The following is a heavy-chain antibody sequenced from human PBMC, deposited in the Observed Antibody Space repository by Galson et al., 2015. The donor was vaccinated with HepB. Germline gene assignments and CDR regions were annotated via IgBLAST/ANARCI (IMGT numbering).Heavy chain of an antibody. CDR1: GFTFSSYA. CDR2: ISYDGSNK. D-gene: IGHD2-21*02. V-gene: IGHV3-30-3*01. J-gene: IGHJ3*02. Sequence: SLRLSCAASGFTFSSYAMHWVRQAPGKGLEWVAVISYDGSNKYYADSVKGRFTISRDNSKNTLYLQMNSLRAEDTAVYYCARGAIYCGGDCYPHRDAFDIWGQGTMVTVSS. CDR3: ARGAIYCGGDCYPHRDAFDI.